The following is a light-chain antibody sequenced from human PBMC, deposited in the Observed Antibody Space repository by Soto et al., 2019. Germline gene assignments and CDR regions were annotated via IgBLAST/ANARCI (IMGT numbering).Light chain of an antibody. CDR2: KAS. CDR3: QQYNVFSPYT. V-gene: IGKV1-5*03. J-gene: IGKJ2*01. Sequence: DIQMTQSPSSLSASVGDRVTITCLASQSISTWLAWYQLKPGKAPKLLIYKASNLQSGVPSRFSGSGSGTEFTLTISSLQPDDFATSYCQQYNVFSPYTFGQGTKLAI. CDR1: QSISTW.